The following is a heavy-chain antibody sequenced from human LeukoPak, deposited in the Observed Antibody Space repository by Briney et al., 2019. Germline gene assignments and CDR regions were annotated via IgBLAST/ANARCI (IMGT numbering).Heavy chain of an antibody. CDR1: GASISSYY. V-gene: IGHV4-59*01. CDR3: ARNIVGPRQVDY. J-gene: IGHJ4*02. D-gene: IGHD1-26*01. CDR2: TYHSGTT. Sequence: ASETLSLTCTVSGASISSYYWSWVRQPPGEGLEWIGYTYHSGTTNYNPSLKSRGTISVDTSKSQFSLKLSSVTAADTAIYYCARNIVGPRQVDYWGQGTLVTVSS.